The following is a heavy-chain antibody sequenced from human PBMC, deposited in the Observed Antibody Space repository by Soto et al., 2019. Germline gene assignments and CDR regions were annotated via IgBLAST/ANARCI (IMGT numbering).Heavy chain of an antibody. Sequence: GSLKISCKGSGYSFTSYWISWVRQMPGKGLEWMGRIDPSDSYTNYSPSFQGHVTISADKSISTAYLQWSSLKASDTAMYYCARGRPMMGAKTFFDYWGPGTLVTVSS. CDR3: ARGRPMMGAKTFFDY. J-gene: IGHJ4*02. V-gene: IGHV5-10-1*01. CDR1: GYSFTSYW. D-gene: IGHD1-26*01. CDR2: IDPSDSYT.